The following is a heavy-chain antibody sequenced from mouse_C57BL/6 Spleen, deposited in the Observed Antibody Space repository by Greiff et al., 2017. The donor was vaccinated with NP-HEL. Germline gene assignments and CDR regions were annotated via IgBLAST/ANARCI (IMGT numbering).Heavy chain of an antibody. CDR3: ARSDGPPDAWFAY. V-gene: IGHV14-3*01. CDR1: GFNIKNTY. CDR2: IDPANGNT. Sequence: EVMLVESVAELVRPGASVKLSCTASGFNIKNTYMHWVKQRPEQGLEWIGRIDPANGNTKYAPKFQGKATITADTSSNTAYLQLSSLTSEDTAIYYCARSDGPPDAWFAYWGQGTLVTVSA. D-gene: IGHD2-3*01. J-gene: IGHJ3*01.